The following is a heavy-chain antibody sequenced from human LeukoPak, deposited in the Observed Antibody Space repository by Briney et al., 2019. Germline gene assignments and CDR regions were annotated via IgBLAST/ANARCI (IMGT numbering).Heavy chain of an antibody. CDR1: GYTFTSYG. D-gene: IGHD6-19*01. J-gene: IGHJ3*02. CDR3: ARAAVARSAFDI. CDR2: IGAYNGNT. Sequence: ASVKVSCKASGYTFTSYGISWVRQAPGQGLEWMGWIGAYNGNTNYVQKLQGRVTMTTDTSTSTAYMELRSLRSDDTGVYYCARAAVARSAFDIWGQGTMVTVSS. V-gene: IGHV1-18*01.